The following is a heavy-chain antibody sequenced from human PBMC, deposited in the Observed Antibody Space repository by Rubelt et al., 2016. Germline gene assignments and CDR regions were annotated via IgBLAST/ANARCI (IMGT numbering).Heavy chain of an antibody. V-gene: IGHV1-18*01. J-gene: IGHJ4*02. Sequence: QPQLEQYGAELKEPGASVKVSCKASGYTFTSYGISWVRQAPGQGLEWMGWISAYNGNTNYAQKIKGRVTMTTDTSTRTAYMELRSLGSDDTAVYYCARGDGVYSYGKFDYWGQGTLVTVSS. CDR1: GYTFTSYG. CDR2: ISAYNGNT. CDR3: ARGDGVYSYGKFDY. D-gene: IGHD5-18*01.